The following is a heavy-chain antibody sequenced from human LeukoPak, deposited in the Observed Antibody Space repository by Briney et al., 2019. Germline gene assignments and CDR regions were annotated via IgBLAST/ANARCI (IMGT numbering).Heavy chain of an antibody. Sequence: GGSLRLSCAASGFTLSTYWMYWVRQGPGKGLVWVSCINSDGSRTTYADSVKGRFTISRDNAKNSLNLQMSSLRAEDTAVYYCAREGLWVGPDSGKTRHPYWEIWGQGTMVTVSS. CDR2: INSDGSRT. CDR1: GFTLSTYW. CDR3: AREGLWVGPDSGKTRHPYWEI. J-gene: IGHJ3*02. V-gene: IGHV3-74*01. D-gene: IGHD2-21*01.